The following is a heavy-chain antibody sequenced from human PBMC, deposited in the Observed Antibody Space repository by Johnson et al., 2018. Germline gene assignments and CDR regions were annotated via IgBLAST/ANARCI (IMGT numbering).Heavy chain of an antibody. CDR2: IWSHGNRE. J-gene: IGHJ4*02. Sequence: QVQLVESGGGVVQPGESLRLSCAASGFSFSTYGIHWVRQAPGKGLEWVAVIWSHGNREYFADSLKGRFSISRDNSKDTLFLEMNDLRVEDTAVYYCATEYSGNYAFDNWGQGTLVTVSS. V-gene: IGHV3-33*01. CDR1: GFSFSTYG. CDR3: ATEYSGNYAFDN. D-gene: IGHD4-11*01.